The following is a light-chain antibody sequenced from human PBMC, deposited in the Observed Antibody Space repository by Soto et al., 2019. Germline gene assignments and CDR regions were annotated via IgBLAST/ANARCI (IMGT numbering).Light chain of an antibody. Sequence: DIQMTQSPSSLSASVGYRVTITCRASEDISNFLVWFQQKPGKDHNLLIYGASTVQSGVPSRYSGSGSGTDFTLTISSLQPEDVATYFCQKYNSAPFTFGPGTTVDIK. J-gene: IGKJ3*01. CDR3: QKYNSAPFT. CDR1: EDISNF. CDR2: GAS. V-gene: IGKV1-27*01.